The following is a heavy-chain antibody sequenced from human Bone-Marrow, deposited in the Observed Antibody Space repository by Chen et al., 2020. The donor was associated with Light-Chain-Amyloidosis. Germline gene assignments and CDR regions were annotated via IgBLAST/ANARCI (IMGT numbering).Heavy chain of an antibody. CDR2: ITGRGGST. J-gene: IGHJ4*02. Sequence: EVQLLESGGGLVQPGGSLRLSCAASGFTFSTYAMSWVCQAPGKGLEWVSAITGRGGSTYYADSVKGRFTISRDNSKNTLSLLMSSLRAEDTAVYYCARAPGNTTGAPVYFDYWGQGTLVTVAS. D-gene: IGHD1-1*01. CDR1: GFTFSTYA. CDR3: ARAPGNTTGAPVYFDY. V-gene: IGHV3-23*01.